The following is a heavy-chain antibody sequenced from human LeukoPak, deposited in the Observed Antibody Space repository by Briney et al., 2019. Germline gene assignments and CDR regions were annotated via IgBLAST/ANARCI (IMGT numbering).Heavy chain of an antibody. Sequence: SETLSLTGAVYGGSFSGYYWSWIRQPPGKGLEWIGEINHSGSTNYNPSLKSRVTISVDTSKNQFSLKLSPVTAADTAVYYCARRKYRKGYFDWLSLGTDAFDIWGRGTMVTVSS. CDR3: ARRKYRKGYFDWLSLGTDAFDI. J-gene: IGHJ3*02. CDR1: GGSFSGYY. CDR2: INHSGST. V-gene: IGHV4-34*01. D-gene: IGHD3-9*01.